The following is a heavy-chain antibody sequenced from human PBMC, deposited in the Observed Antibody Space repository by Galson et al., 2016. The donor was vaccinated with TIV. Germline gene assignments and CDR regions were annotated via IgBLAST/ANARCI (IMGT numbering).Heavy chain of an antibody. V-gene: IGHV6-1*01. CDR1: GDSVSSTSAA. Sequence: CAISGDSVSSTSAAWNWIRQSPSRGLEWLGRTYYRSTWYNDYAASLKRRITINPDTSKNQFSLQLTPVTLEDAAVYYCARGAPSVFGVIMTLDYWGQGTMVTVSS. CDR3: ARGAPSVFGVIMTLDY. CDR2: TYYRSTWYN. D-gene: IGHD3-3*01. J-gene: IGHJ4*02.